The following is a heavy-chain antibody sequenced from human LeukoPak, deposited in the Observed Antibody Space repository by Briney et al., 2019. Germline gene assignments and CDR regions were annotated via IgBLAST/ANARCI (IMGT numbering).Heavy chain of an antibody. D-gene: IGHD4-17*01. CDR3: ARVTGGDNIDY. V-gene: IGHV3-48*04. Sequence: GGSLRLSCAASGFPFSSYSMNWVRQAPGEGLEWVSYISSSRTTSYADSVKGRFTISRDNAKNSLYLQMNSLRAEDTAVYYCARVTGGDNIDYWGQGTLVTVSS. J-gene: IGHJ4*02. CDR2: ISSSRTT. CDR1: GFPFSSYS.